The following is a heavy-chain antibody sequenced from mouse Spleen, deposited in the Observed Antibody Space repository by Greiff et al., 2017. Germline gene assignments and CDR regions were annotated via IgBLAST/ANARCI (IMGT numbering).Heavy chain of an antibody. CDR1: GFTFSDYG. V-gene: IGHV5-15*04. J-gene: IGHJ4*01. CDR2: ISNLAYSI. Sequence: EVKLVESGGGLVKPGGSLKLSCAASGFTFSDYGMAWVRQAPGKGPEWVAFISNLAYSIYYADTVTGRFTISRENAKNTLYLEMSSLRSEDTAMYYCARRGRYYAMDYWGQGTSVTVSS. CDR3: ARRGRYYAMDY.